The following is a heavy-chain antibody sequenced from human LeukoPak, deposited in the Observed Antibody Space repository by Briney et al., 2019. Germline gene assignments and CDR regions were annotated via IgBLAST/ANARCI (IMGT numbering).Heavy chain of an antibody. CDR3: ARGTVTAPDY. J-gene: IGHJ4*02. Sequence: GGSLRLSCAASGLTVSNTYMSWVRQAPGKGLEWVSIIYSGGNTYYADSVKGRFTISRDNSKNTLYLQMNRLRPEDTAVYYCARGTVTAPDYWGQGTLVTVSS. CDR2: IYSGGNT. D-gene: IGHD2-21*02. CDR1: GLTVSNTY. V-gene: IGHV3-53*01.